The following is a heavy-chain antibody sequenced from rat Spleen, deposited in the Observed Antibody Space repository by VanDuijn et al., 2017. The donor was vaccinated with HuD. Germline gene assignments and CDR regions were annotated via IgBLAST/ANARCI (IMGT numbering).Heavy chain of an antibody. V-gene: IGHV5-25*01. Sequence: EVQLVETGGGLVQPGRSMKLSCAASGFSFSNHYMAWVRQTPTKGLEWVASINTGGGITYYRDSVKGRFTISRDNAKSTLYLQVDSLRSEDTATYYCARHGYYDCYYPYFDYWGQGVMVTVSS. J-gene: IGHJ2*01. CDR1: GFSFSNHY. D-gene: IGHD1-12*03. CDR2: INTGGGIT. CDR3: ARHGYYDCYYPYFDY.